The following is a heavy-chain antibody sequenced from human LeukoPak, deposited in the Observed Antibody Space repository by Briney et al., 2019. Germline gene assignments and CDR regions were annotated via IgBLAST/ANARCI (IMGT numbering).Heavy chain of an antibody. J-gene: IGHJ4*02. V-gene: IGHV4-31*03. CDR3: ARDTSRGGCDFGGDFDY. CDR2: IYYSGST. Sequence: SETLSLTCTVSGGSISSGGYYWSWIRQHPGKGLEWIGYIYYSGSTYYNPSLKSRVTISVDTSKNQFSLKLSSVTAADTAVYYCARDTSRGGCDFGGDFDYWGQGTLVTVSS. D-gene: IGHD2-21*02. CDR1: GGSISSGGYY.